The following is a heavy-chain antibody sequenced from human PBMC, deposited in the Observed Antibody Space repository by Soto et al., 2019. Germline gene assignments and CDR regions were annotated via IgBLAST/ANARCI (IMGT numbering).Heavy chain of an antibody. Sequence: QITLKESGPTLVKPTQTLTLTCSFSGFSLSTSGAGVAWIRPPPGKALEWLALIYWDDDKTYSPSLKTRLTITKDTSKNEVVLTMTNMDPVDTATYYCAHRRNYGDYFDYWGQGTLVTVSS. CDR3: AHRRNYGDYFDY. CDR2: IYWDDDK. CDR1: GFSLSTSGAG. V-gene: IGHV2-5*02. J-gene: IGHJ4*02. D-gene: IGHD4-17*01.